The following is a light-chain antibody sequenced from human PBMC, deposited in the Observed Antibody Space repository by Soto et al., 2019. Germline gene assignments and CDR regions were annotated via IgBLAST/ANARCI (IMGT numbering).Light chain of an antibody. CDR3: LLYMGNGIYL. J-gene: IGLJ1*01. CDR1: SAPVSTTYY. Sequence: HTVVTQEPSVSVSPGGTVTLTCGLRSAPVSTTYYPAWCQQTPGQPPRTLIYSTNTRSSGVPDRFSGSIRGNKAALTITGAQADDEADYHCLLYMGNGIYLFGPGTKVTVL. V-gene: IGLV8-61*01. CDR2: STN.